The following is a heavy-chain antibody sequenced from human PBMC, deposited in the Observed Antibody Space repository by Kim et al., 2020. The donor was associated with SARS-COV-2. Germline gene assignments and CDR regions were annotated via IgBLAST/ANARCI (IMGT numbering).Heavy chain of an antibody. CDR2: IWYDGSNK. Sequence: GGSLRLSCAASGFTFSSYGMHWVRQAPGKGLEWVAVIWYDGSNKYYADSVKGRFTISRDNSKNTLYLQMNSLRAEDTAVYYCAREGIAAAGREFDYWGQGTLVTVSP. D-gene: IGHD6-13*01. CDR3: AREGIAAAGREFDY. J-gene: IGHJ4*02. CDR1: GFTFSSYG. V-gene: IGHV3-33*01.